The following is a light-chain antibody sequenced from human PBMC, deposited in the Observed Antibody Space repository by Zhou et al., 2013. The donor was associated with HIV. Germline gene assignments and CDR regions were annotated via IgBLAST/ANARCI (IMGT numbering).Light chain of an antibody. V-gene: IGKV1-39*01. CDR1: QDITKY. CDR3: QQSYSTSRGTWT. J-gene: IGKJ1*01. CDR2: AAS. Sequence: DTQLTQSPSSLSASEGDRVTITCQASQDITKYLNWYQQKPGKAPKLLIYAASSLQGGVPSRFSGSGSGTDFTLTISSLQPEDFATYYCQQSYSTSRGTWTFGQGTKVEIK.